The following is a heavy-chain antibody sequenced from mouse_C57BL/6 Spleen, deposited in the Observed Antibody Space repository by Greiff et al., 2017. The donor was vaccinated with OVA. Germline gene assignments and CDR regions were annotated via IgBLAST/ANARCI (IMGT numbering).Heavy chain of an antibody. CDR2: ISSGGDYI. Sequence: EVQVVESGEGLVKPGGSLKLSCAASGFTFSSYAMSWVRQTPEKRLEWVAYISSGGDYIYYAETVKGRFTISRDKARNTLYLQMSSLKSEDTAMYYCTRDWDYFDYWGQGTTLTVSS. CDR1: GFTFSSYA. J-gene: IGHJ2*01. D-gene: IGHD4-1*01. V-gene: IGHV5-9-1*02. CDR3: TRDWDYFDY.